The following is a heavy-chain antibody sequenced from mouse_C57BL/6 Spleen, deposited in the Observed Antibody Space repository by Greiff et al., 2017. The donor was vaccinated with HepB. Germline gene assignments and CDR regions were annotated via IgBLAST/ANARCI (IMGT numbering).Heavy chain of an antibody. CDR1: GYTFSSYW. Sequence: QVQLQQSGAELVKPGASVKISCKASGYTFSSYWMNWVKQRPGKGLEWIGQIYPGDGDTNYKGKFKGKATLTADKSSSTAYMQLSSLTSEDSAVYVCESEGDATCYAMDYWGQGTSVTVSS. CDR2: IYPGDGDT. J-gene: IGHJ4*01. CDR3: ESEGDATCYAMDY. V-gene: IGHV1-80*01. D-gene: IGHD2-13*01.